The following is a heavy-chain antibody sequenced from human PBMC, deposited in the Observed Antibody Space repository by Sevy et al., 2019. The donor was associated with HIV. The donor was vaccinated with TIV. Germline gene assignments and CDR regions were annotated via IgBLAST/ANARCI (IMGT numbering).Heavy chain of an antibody. CDR3: ATGREYYDENSGYFDY. Sequence: ASVKVSGKISGYRLSELSMHWVRQAPGKGLEWMGRFDPEDGEIIYAQKFQGRVTVTEDTSTDKSYMELIRLRSEDTAVYNCATGREYYDENSGYFDYWGPGTLVTVSS. J-gene: IGHJ4*02. CDR1: GYRLSELS. V-gene: IGHV1-24*01. CDR2: FDPEDGEI. D-gene: IGHD3-22*01.